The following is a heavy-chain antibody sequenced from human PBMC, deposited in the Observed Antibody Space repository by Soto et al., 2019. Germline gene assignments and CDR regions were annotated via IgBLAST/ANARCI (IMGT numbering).Heavy chain of an antibody. V-gene: IGHV4-34*01. CDR1: GGSFIDYC. Sequence: QVLLQQWGAGRLKPSETLSLTCAVYGGSFIDYCWGWIRQSPGTGLEWIGEINHSGSANYNPSLKSRVTISVDTSKNQFSLKLYSVTAADAAVYYCARVSDYWSQGTLVTVSS. CDR3: ARVSDY. CDR2: INHSGSA. J-gene: IGHJ4*02.